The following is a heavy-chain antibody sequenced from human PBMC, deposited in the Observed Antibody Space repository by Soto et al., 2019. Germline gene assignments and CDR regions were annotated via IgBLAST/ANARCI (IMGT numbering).Heavy chain of an antibody. Sequence: GGSLRLSFEAPGFTFSGFDMHWVRQPTGKGLEWVSTIGTAGDTYYAVSVKGRFTISRDNAKNSLSLQMNSPRAGDTAVYFCARGQEVGAHFFDSWGQGTQVTVSS. CDR3: ARGQEVGAHFFDS. J-gene: IGHJ4*02. D-gene: IGHD2-15*01. CDR2: IGTAGDT. V-gene: IGHV3-13*01. CDR1: GFTFSGFD.